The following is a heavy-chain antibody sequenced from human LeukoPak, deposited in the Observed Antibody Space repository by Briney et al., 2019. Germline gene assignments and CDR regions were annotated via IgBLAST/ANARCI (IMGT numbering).Heavy chain of an antibody. J-gene: IGHJ4*02. CDR3: ARVGRVWGGYNYSTYFDY. CDR1: GYTFTTYA. Sequence: SVKVSCKASGYTFTTYAMNWVRQAPGQGLEWMGGIIPIFGTANYAQKFQGRVTITADESTSTAYMELSSLRSEDTAVYYCARVGRVWGGYNYSTYFDYWGQGTLVTVSS. CDR2: IIPIFGTA. D-gene: IGHD5-24*01. V-gene: IGHV1-69*13.